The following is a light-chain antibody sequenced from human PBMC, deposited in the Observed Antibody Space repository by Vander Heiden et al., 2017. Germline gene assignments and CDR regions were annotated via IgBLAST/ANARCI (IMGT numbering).Light chain of an antibody. CDR2: GAS. J-gene: IGKJ2*01. CDR1: QSVTNYF. V-gene: IGKV3-20*01. Sequence: VLTQSPGTLSLSPGDRATLSCRASQSVTNYFLAWYQQKPGQAPRLLIYGASSRATDIPDRFSGSGSGTDFTLTISRLEPEDYAVYYCQHYGSSLGYTFGQGTKLEIK. CDR3: QHYGSSLGYT.